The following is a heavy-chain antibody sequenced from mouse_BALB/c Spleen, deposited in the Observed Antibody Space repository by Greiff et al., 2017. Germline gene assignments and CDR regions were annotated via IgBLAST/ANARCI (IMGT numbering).Heavy chain of an antibody. CDR2: IYPGDGDT. CDR3: ARSRDVDY. Sequence: VQLQQSGAELARPGASVKLSCKASGYTFTSYWMQWVKQRPGQGLEWIGAIYPGDGDTRYTQKFKGKATLTADKSSSTAYMQLSSLASEDSAVYYCARSRDVDYWGQGTTLTVSS. V-gene: IGHV1-87*01. D-gene: IGHD3-3*01. J-gene: IGHJ2*01. CDR1: GYTFTSYW.